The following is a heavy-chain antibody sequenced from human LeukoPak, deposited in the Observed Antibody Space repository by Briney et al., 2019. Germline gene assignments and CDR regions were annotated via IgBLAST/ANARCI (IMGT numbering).Heavy chain of an antibody. J-gene: IGHJ3*02. CDR1: GYTFTAYY. V-gene: IGHV1-46*03. CDR3: ARGYSGYDYDAFDI. D-gene: IGHD5-12*01. Sequence: ASVKVSCKASGYTFTAYYMHWVRQAPGQGLEWMGIINPSGGSTSYAQKFQGRVTMTRDTSTNTVSMELNSLRSEDTAVYYCARGYSGYDYDAFDIWGQGTMVTVSS. CDR2: INPSGGST.